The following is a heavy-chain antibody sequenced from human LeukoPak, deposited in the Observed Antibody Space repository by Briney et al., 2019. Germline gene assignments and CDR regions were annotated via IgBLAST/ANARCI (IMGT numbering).Heavy chain of an antibody. Sequence: SCKASGYTFTGYYMHWVRQAPGKGLEWVAVISYDGSNKYYADSVKGRFTISRDNSKNTLYLQMNSLRAEDTAVYYCAKDEKKYEYSSSSYFDYWGQGTLVTVSS. D-gene: IGHD6-6*01. V-gene: IGHV3-30*18. CDR1: GYTFTGYY. CDR2: ISYDGSNK. J-gene: IGHJ4*02. CDR3: AKDEKKYEYSSSSYFDY.